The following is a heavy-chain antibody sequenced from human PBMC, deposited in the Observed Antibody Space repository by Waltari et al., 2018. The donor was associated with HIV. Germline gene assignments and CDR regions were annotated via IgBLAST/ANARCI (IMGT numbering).Heavy chain of an antibody. CDR2: IRRCSAAI. V-gene: IGHV3-48*03. J-gene: IGHJ6*02. CDR1: GFHFRNYD. D-gene: IGHD6-6*01. CDR3: ARDSNTTARRSGMDL. Sequence: EVQLVESGGGLVQPGGSLSLSCSASGFHFRNYDMNWVRQAPGKRLVWLSYIRRCSAAIYQADSVKGRFTISRDNATNSLYLQIDSLRGEDTAVYYCARDSNTTARRSGMDLWGQGTTVTVSS.